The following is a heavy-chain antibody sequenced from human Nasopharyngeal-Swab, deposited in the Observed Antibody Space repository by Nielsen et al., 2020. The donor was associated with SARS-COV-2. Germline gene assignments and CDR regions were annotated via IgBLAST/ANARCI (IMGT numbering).Heavy chain of an antibody. CDR2: ISASGTT. CDR3: AREGRYYDRSAYNHYYFDS. Sequence: SETLSLTCTVSGGSINGGDYYWSWLRLPAGAGLEWIGRISASGTTNYNPTLKSRVTISMHTSKSQLSLKLYSATAAETAVYYCAREGRYYDRSAYNHYYFDSWGQGTLVTVSS. D-gene: IGHD3-22*01. V-gene: IGHV4-61*02. CDR1: GGSINGGDYY. J-gene: IGHJ4*02.